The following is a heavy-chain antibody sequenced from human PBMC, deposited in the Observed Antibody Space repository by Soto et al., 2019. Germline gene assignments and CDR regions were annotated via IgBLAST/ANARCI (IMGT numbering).Heavy chain of an antibody. CDR1: GGSISTYY. V-gene: IGHV4-59*01. CDR2: DAYSGNS. J-gene: IGHJ4*02. CDR3: AGRRTISMNY. D-gene: IGHD3-22*01. Sequence: QVQLQESGPGLVKPSETLSLTCTVSGGSISTYYWSWVRQPPGKGLEGIGYDAYSGNSNYNPSLKSRITISVDTSKYQFSLTLISVTAADTAVYFCAGRRTISMNYWGQGTLVTVSS.